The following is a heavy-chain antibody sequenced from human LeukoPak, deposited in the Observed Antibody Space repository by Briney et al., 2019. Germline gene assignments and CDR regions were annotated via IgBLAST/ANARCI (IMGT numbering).Heavy chain of an antibody. Sequence: GGSLRLSCAASGFTFSSYGMHWVRQAPGKGLEWVAFIRYDGSNKYYADSVKGRFTISRDNSKNTLYLQMTSLRAEDTAVYYCAKFYDSSGPFDYWGQGTLVTVSS. D-gene: IGHD3-22*01. CDR3: AKFYDSSGPFDY. CDR2: IRYDGSNK. CDR1: GFTFSSYG. V-gene: IGHV3-30*02. J-gene: IGHJ4*02.